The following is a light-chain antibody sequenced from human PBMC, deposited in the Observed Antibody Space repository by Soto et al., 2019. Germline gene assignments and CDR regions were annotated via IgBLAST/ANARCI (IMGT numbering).Light chain of an antibody. CDR1: QSIKNY. J-gene: IGKJ5*01. CDR3: QQGYRTTPIT. V-gene: IGKV1-39*01. Sequence: DIQMTQSPSSLSAAIGDRVTITCRASQSIKNYLNWYQHKPGAAPKLLIFGASNLESGVPSRFSGSGSGTEFTLSISSLQPEDFATYYCQQGYRTTPITFGQGTRLEI. CDR2: GAS.